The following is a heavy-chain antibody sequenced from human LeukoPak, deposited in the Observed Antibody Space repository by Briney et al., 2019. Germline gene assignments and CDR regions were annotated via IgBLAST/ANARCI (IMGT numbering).Heavy chain of an antibody. J-gene: IGHJ4*02. CDR1: GGSISSSNW. V-gene: IGHV4-4*02. CDR2: INHSGST. Sequence: SETLSLTCAVSGGSISSSNWWSWVRQPPGKGLEWIGEINHSGSTNYNPSLKSRDTISVDTSKNQFSLKLSSVTAADTAVYYCAMGITMVRGLLDYWGQGTLVTVSS. CDR3: AMGITMVRGLLDY. D-gene: IGHD3-10*01.